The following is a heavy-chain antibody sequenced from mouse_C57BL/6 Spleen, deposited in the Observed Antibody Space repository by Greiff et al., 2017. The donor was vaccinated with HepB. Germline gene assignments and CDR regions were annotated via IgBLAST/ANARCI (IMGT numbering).Heavy chain of an antibody. J-gene: IGHJ3*01. CDR2: INPSTGGT. D-gene: IGHD1-1*01. Sequence: VQLQQSGPELVKPGASVKISCKASGYSFTGYYMNWVKQSPEKSLEWIGEINPSTGGTTYNQKFKAKATLTVDKSSSTAYMQLKSLTSEDSAVYYCARSSKDYYGSSWFAYWGQGTLVTVAA. CDR3: ARSSKDYYGSSWFAY. V-gene: IGHV1-42*01. CDR1: GYSFTGYY.